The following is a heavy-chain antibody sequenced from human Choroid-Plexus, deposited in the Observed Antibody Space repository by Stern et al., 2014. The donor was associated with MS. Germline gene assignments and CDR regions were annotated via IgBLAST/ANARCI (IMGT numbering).Heavy chain of an antibody. J-gene: IGHJ5*02. CDR3: AKDRQYLTYFFDH. D-gene: IGHD2/OR15-2a*01. CDR2: VSYDGSNK. V-gene: IGHV3-30*18. CDR1: GFTLGSCA. Sequence: VQLVESGGGVVQPGRPLRLSCVASGFTLGSCAMHWVRQAPGTGLEWVAGVSYDGSNKYYADSVKGRFTISRDNSQNTLYMQMSSVRPEDTAVYYCAKDRQYLTYFFDHWGQGSLVTVSS.